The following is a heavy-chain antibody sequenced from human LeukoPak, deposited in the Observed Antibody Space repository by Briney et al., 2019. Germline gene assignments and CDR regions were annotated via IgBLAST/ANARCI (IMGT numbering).Heavy chain of an antibody. D-gene: IGHD6-19*01. Sequence: SETLSLTCTVSGGSFSSSSFYWAWIRQSPGKGLDWIGSVYQSGNTYYRPSLKSRVAISIDTSKNQFSLRLSSVTAADTAVYFCVRQIGYNSDCHYFDYWGQGTLVTVSS. CDR3: VRQIGYNSDCHYFDY. J-gene: IGHJ4*02. CDR1: GGSFSSSSFY. V-gene: IGHV4-39*07. CDR2: VYQSGNT.